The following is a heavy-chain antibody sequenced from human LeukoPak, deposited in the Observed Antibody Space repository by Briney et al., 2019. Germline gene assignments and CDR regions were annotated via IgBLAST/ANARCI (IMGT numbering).Heavy chain of an antibody. D-gene: IGHD3-22*01. V-gene: IGHV3-15*01. Sequence: GGSLRLSCAASGFTFSNAWMSCVRQAPGKGLEWVGRIKSKIDGGTTEYAAPVKGRFTISRDDSKNTLFLQMNSLKTEDTAVYYCTKVGGYYVFNYWGQGTLVTVSS. J-gene: IGHJ4*02. CDR3: TKVGGYYVFNY. CDR1: GFTFSNAW. CDR2: IKSKIDGGTT.